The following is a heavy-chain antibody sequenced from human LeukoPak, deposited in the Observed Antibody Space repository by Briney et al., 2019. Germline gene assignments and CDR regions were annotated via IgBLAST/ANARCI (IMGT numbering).Heavy chain of an antibody. Sequence: GGSLRLSCAASGFTFSSYGMHWVRQAPGKGREGVAFIWRGGRKKYYVYCVKGQFTISRDNSKNTLYLQMNSLRAEDTAVYYCARDDYWGQGTLVTVSS. V-gene: IGHV3-30*02. J-gene: IGHJ4*02. CDR2: IWRGGRKK. CDR1: GFTFSSYG. CDR3: ARDDY.